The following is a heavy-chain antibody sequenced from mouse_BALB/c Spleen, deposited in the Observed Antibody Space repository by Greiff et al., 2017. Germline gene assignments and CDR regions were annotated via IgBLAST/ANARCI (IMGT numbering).Heavy chain of an antibody. CDR1: GFSLPRSD. CDR3: VRGRAGLLYAMDY. D-gene: IGHD3-1*01. J-gene: IGHJ4*01. V-gene: IGHV2-9-2*01. CDR2: IWTCGGT. Sequence: VQLQQSGPGLVAPSQCLSLTCTVSGFSLPRSDISWIRQPPGKGLEWLGVIWTCGGTNYYSAFMSRLSISKDNYKSQVFLKMNSLQTDDTAIYYGVRGRAGLLYAMDYWGQGTSGTVSS.